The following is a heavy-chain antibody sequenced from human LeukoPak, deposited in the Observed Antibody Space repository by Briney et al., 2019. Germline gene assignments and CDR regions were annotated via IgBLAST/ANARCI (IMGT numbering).Heavy chain of an antibody. CDR2: IYPGDSDT. Sequence: GESLKISCKGSGYSFTSYWIGWVRQMPGKGLEWMGIIYPGDSDTRYSPSFQGQVTISADKSISTAYLQWSSLKASDTAMYYCARSSMVRGVLNWFDPWGQRTLVTVSS. J-gene: IGHJ5*02. D-gene: IGHD3-10*01. V-gene: IGHV5-51*01. CDR1: GYSFTSYW. CDR3: ARSSMVRGVLNWFDP.